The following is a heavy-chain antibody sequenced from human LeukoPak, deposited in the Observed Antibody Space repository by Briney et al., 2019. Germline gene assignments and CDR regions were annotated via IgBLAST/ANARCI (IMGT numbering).Heavy chain of an antibody. D-gene: IGHD6-19*01. V-gene: IGHV3-23*01. Sequence: PGGSLRLPCAASGFTFSSYAMSWVRQAPGKGLEWVSVISGSGGRTYYADSVKGRFTISRDNSKNTLFLQMNSLRAEDTAAYYCAKGAVAGIYYYYGMDVWGQGTTVTVSS. CDR3: AKGAVAGIYYYYGMDV. CDR1: GFTFSSYA. CDR2: ISGSGGRT. J-gene: IGHJ6*02.